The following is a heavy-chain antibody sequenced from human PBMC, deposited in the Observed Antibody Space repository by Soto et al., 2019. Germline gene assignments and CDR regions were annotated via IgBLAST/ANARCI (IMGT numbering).Heavy chain of an antibody. J-gene: IGHJ3*02. CDR2: ISGSGGST. D-gene: IGHD3-22*01. CDR1: GFTFSSYA. V-gene: IGHV3-23*01. Sequence: HPGGSLRLSCAASGFTFSSYAMSWVRQAPGKGLEWVSAISGSGGSTYYADSVKGRFTISRDNSKNTLYLQMNSLRAEDTAVYYCACSYYYDSSGYSDAFDIWGQGTMVTVSS. CDR3: ACSYYYDSSGYSDAFDI.